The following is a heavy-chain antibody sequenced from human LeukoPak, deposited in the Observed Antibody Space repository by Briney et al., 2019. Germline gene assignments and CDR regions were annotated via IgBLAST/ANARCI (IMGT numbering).Heavy chain of an antibody. CDR2: ISSSSTYI. J-gene: IGHJ4*02. D-gene: IGHD3-22*01. Sequence: GGSLRLSCAASGFTFSSYTMNWVRQAPGKGLEGGSSISSSSTYIYYADSVEGRFTISRDNAENSLFLEMNSLRAEDTAVYYCARDLGTTMITSLGYWGQGTLVTVSS. V-gene: IGHV3-21*01. CDR3: ARDLGTTMITSLGY. CDR1: GFTFSSYT.